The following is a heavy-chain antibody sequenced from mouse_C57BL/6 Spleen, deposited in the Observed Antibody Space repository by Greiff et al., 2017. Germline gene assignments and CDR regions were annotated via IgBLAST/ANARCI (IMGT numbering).Heavy chain of an antibody. D-gene: IGHD2-4*01. CDR1: GYTFTSYW. Sequence: QVQLKQSGAELVMPGASVKLSCKASGYTFTSYWMHWVKQRPGQGLEWIGEIEPSDSYTNYNQKFKGKSTLTVDKSSSTAYMQLNSLTSEDSAVYYCARWDYEGFAYWGQGTLVTVSA. V-gene: IGHV1-69*01. CDR3: ARWDYEGFAY. CDR2: IEPSDSYT. J-gene: IGHJ3*01.